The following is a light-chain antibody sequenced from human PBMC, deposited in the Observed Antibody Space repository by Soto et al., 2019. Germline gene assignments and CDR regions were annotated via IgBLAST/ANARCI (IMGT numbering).Light chain of an antibody. CDR2: GAS. J-gene: IGKJ1*01. V-gene: IGKV3-15*01. CDR1: QSVSSN. CDR3: QQYNNWPPKTT. Sequence: EIVMTQSPATLSVSPGERATLSCRASQSVSSNLAWYQQKPGQAPRLLIYGASTRATGIPARFSGSGSGTEFTLTISSLQCEDFAVYYCQQYNNWPPKTTFGQGTKVEIK.